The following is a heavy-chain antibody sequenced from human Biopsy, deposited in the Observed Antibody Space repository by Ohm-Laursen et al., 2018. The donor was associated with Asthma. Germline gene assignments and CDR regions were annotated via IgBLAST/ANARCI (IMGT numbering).Heavy chain of an antibody. J-gene: IGHJ4*02. CDR3: ARHSGNYYAQLNY. V-gene: IGHV4-39*01. Sequence: SVTLSLTCTVSGGSISSSSYYWGWIRQPPGKGLEWIGSIYYNGRTYYNPSLKSRVTISVDTSKNHFSLKLSSVTAADTAVYYCARHSGNYYAQLNYWGQGTLVTVSS. D-gene: IGHD1-26*01. CDR2: IYYNGRT. CDR1: GGSISSSSYY.